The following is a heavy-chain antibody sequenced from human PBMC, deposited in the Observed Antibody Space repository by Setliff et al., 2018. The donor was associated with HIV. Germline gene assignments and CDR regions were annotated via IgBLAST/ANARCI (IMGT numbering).Heavy chain of an antibody. J-gene: IGHJ4*02. Sequence: SETLSLTCAVYGGSFSGYHWNWIRQPPGKGLEWIGSIYYSGSTYYNPSLNSRVTIYVDTSKKQFSLKLRSVTAADTAVYYCARRRDGYNSAPWRNDYWGQGTLVTVSS. CDR3: ARRRDGYNSAPWRNDY. CDR1: GGSFSGYH. V-gene: IGHV4-34*01. CDR2: IYYSGST. D-gene: IGHD5-12*01.